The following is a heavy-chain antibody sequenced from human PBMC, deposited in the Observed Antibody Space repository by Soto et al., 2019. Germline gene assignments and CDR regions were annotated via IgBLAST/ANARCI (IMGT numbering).Heavy chain of an antibody. CDR1: GGSISSYY. CDR3: ARESPGAVVGYYYYRMDV. V-gene: IGHV4-59*01. CDR2: VFYSGSI. D-gene: IGHD2-15*01. J-gene: IGHJ6*02. Sequence: PSETLSLTCNVSGGSISSYYWSWIRQPPGKGLEWIGYVFYSGSINYNPSLKSRVTISVDTSKNQFSLKLSSVTAVDTAVYYCARESPGAVVGYYYYRMDVWGQGTTVTVSS.